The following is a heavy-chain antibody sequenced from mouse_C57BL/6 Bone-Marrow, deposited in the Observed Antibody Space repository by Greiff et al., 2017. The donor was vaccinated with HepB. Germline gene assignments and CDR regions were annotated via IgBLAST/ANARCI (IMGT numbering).Heavy chain of an antibody. CDR2: IDPSDSYP. J-gene: IGHJ2*01. Sequence: QVQLQQPGAELVKPGASVKLSCKASGYTFTSYWMQWVNQRPGQGLEWIGEIDPSDSYPNYNQKFKGKATLTVDTSSSTAYMHLSSLTSADSAVYYCARCPYYYGSSYHFDYWGQGTTLTVSS. CDR3: ARCPYYYGSSYHFDY. CDR1: GYTFTSYW. V-gene: IGHV1-50*01. D-gene: IGHD1-1*01.